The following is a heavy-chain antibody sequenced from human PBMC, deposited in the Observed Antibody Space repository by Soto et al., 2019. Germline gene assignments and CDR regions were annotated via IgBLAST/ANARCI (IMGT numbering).Heavy chain of an antibody. V-gene: IGHV3-33*01. D-gene: IGHD3-22*01. J-gene: IGHJ4*02. CDR1: GFTFSSYG. Sequence: QVQLVESGGGVVQPGRSLRLSCAASGFTFSSYGMHWVRQAPGKGLEWVAVIWYDGSNKYYADSVKGRFTISRDNSKNTLYLQMNSLRAEDTAVYYCARDPSRRDSSGYIDYWGQGTLVTVSS. CDR2: IWYDGSNK. CDR3: ARDPSRRDSSGYIDY.